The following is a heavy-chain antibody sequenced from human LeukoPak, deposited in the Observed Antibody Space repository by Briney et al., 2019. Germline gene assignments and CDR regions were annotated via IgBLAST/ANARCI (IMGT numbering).Heavy chain of an antibody. CDR3: AKEEVPNDY. D-gene: IGHD2-2*01. CDR2: SRIGVTT. CDR1: GFTLNSNA. J-gene: IGHJ4*02. Sequence: GRSLRLSCAVSGFTLNSNAMCWVRQAPGKGLEWVSASRIGVTTYYADSVEGRFTISRDTSKNTLYLQMNTLRPEDTAVYYCAKEEVPNDYWGQGTLVTVSS. V-gene: IGHV3-23*01.